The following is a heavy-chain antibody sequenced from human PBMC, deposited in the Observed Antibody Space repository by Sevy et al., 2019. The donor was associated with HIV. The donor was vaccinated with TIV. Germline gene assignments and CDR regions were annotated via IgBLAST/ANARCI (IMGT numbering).Heavy chain of an antibody. V-gene: IGHV3-23*01. D-gene: IGHD2-15*01. CDR1: GFTFSSYA. Sequence: GGSLRLSCAASGFTFSSYAMSWVRQAPGKGLEWVSGISGSADNTYFSDSVKGRFTISRDNSKNTLYLQMNSLRAEDTAVYYCAKDLVYCSGGNCSPYGAFDIWGQGTMVTVSS. J-gene: IGHJ3*02. CDR2: ISGSADNT. CDR3: AKDLVYCSGGNCSPYGAFDI.